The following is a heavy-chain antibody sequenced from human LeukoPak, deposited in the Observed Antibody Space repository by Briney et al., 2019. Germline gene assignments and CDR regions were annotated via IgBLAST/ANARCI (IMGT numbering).Heavy chain of an antibody. J-gene: IGHJ4*02. Sequence: PGGSLRLSCIPSGFSFSSYGMHWVRQAPGKGLEWVANIKQDGSEKYYVDSVKGRFTISRDNAKNSLYLQMNSLRAEDTAVYYCARGWGYFDYWGQGTLVTVSS. D-gene: IGHD7-27*01. CDR1: GFSFSSYG. CDR2: IKQDGSEK. V-gene: IGHV3-7*01. CDR3: ARGWGYFDY.